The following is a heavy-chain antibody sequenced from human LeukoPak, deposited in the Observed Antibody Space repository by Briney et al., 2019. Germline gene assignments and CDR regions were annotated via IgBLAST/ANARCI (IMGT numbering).Heavy chain of an antibody. CDR1: GFTFSSYA. Sequence: GGSLRLSCAASGFTFSSYAMHWVRQAPGKGLEWGAVISYDGSNKYYADSVKGRFTISRDNSKNTLYLQMNSLRAEDTAVYYCARGFRGLQQLVPPDYWGQGTLVTVSS. D-gene: IGHD6-13*01. J-gene: IGHJ4*02. V-gene: IGHV3-30*01. CDR3: ARGFRGLQQLVPPDY. CDR2: ISYDGSNK.